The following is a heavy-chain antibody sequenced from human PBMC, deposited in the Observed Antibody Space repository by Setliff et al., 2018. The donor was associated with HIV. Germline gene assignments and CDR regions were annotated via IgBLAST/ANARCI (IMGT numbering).Heavy chain of an antibody. Sequence: PGESLKISCAASGFTFSRYAMTWVRQAPGKGLESVANVKQDGTETLYVDSVKGRFTIFRDNAKNSVFLQMNSLRAEDTGVYYCATQTGFYNSHWYDYWGQGTMVTVSS. CDR2: VKQDGTET. CDR1: GFTFSRYA. J-gene: IGHJ4*02. D-gene: IGHD6-13*01. CDR3: ATQTGFYNSHWYDY. V-gene: IGHV3-7*01.